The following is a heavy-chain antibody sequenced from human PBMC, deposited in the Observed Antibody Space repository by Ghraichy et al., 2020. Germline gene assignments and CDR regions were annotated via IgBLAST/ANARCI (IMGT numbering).Heavy chain of an antibody. V-gene: IGHV3-21*01. J-gene: IGHJ6*02. D-gene: IGHD2-15*01. CDR2: ISSSSSYI. CDR1: GFTFSSYS. CDR3: AVVGRGDFWGVKYCSGGSCPHYYYYYGMDV. Sequence: GGSLRLSCAASGFTFSSYSMNWVRQAPGKGLEWVSSISSSSSYIYYADSVKGRFTISRDNAKNSLYLQMNSLRAEDTAVYYCAVVGRGDFWGVKYCSGGSCPHYYYYYGMDVWGQGTTVTVSS.